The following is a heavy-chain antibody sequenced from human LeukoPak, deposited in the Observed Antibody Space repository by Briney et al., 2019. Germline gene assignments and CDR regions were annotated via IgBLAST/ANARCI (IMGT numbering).Heavy chain of an antibody. CDR2: ISGSGDST. J-gene: IGHJ4*02. Sequence: TGGSLRLSCAASGFTFSSYAMSWVRQAPGKGLEWVSSISGSGDSTYYADSVKGRFTISRDDARKSVYLQMSSLRAEDTAVYYCARDYSGLDYWGQGTLVTVSS. D-gene: IGHD5-12*01. V-gene: IGHV3-23*01. CDR1: GFTFSSYA. CDR3: ARDYSGLDY.